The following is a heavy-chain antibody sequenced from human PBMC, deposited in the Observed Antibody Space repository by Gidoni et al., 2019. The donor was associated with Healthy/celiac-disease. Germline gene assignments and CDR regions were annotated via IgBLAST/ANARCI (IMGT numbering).Heavy chain of an antibody. D-gene: IGHD6-13*01. CDR3: ARGAGRRGSSWYSPMDV. CDR1: GFTFSSYA. V-gene: IGHV3-30*01. CDR2: ISYDGSNK. Sequence: QVQLVESGGGVVQPGRSLRLSCAASGFTFSSYAMHWVRQAPGKGLEWVAVISYDGSNKYYADSVKGRFTISRDNSKNTLYLQMNSLRAEDTAVYYCARGAGRRGSSWYSPMDVWGKGTTVTVSS. J-gene: IGHJ6*03.